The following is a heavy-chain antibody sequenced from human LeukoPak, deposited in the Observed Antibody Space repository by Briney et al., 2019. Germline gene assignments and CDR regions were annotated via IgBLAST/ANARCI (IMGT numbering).Heavy chain of an antibody. CDR1: GFTFDDYG. CDR3: AKGGPGYYGSGSYLHYYYYMDV. CDR2: ISWDGGST. J-gene: IGHJ6*03. D-gene: IGHD3-10*01. Sequence: GGSLRLSCAASGFTFDDYGMSWVRQAPGKGLEWVSLISWDGGSTYYADSVKGRFTISRDNSKNSLYLQMNSLRAEDTALYYCAKGGPGYYGSGSYLHYYYYMDVWGKGTTVTVSS. V-gene: IGHV3-43*02.